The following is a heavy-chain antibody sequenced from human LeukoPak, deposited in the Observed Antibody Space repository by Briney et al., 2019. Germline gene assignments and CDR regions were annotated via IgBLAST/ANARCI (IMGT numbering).Heavy chain of an antibody. CDR1: GGSISSGDYY. CDR2: IYYSGST. J-gene: IGHJ4*02. D-gene: IGHD2-2*01. Sequence: KPSQTLSLTCTVSGGSISSGDYYWSWIRQPPGKGLEWIGYIYYSGSTYYNPSLKSRVTISVDTSKNQFSLKLSSVTAADTALYYCARGAYCSSTSCSSFDYWGQGTLVTVSS. V-gene: IGHV4-30-4*08. CDR3: ARGAYCSSTSCSSFDY.